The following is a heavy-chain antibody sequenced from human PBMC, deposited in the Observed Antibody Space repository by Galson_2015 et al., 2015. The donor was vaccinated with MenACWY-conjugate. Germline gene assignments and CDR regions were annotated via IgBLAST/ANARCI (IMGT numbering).Heavy chain of an antibody. V-gene: IGHV3-48*01. CDR2: ISSSSSTL. J-gene: IGHJ4*02. D-gene: IGHD3-16*01. CDR3: AHENSYASHY. CDR1: GFSFRTYT. Sequence: SLRLSCAASGFSFRTYTLNWVRQPPGKGLEWVSYISSSSSTLYYADSVKGRFTTSRDNAKNSLYLQMNSLSAEDTAVYYCAHENSYASHYWGQGTLVTVSS.